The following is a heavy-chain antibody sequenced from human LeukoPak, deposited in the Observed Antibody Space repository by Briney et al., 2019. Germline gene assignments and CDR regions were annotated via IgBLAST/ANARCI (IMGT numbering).Heavy chain of an antibody. CDR3: ARDMGWQQFDQ. J-gene: IGHJ4*02. CDR2: INKDGGEP. D-gene: IGHD5-24*01. Sequence: GGSLRLSCAASGFTFSSNWMTWVRQAPGKGLERVANINKDGGEPYYMESVKGRFTISRDNARNSLYLQMNSLTVEDTAIYYCARDMGWQQFDQWGQGTLVTVSS. V-gene: IGHV3-7*01. CDR1: GFTFSSNW.